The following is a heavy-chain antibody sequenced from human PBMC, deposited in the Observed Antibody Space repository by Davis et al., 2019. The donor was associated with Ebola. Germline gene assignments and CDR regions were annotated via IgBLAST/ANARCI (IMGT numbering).Heavy chain of an antibody. CDR3: AREKLGTVDY. D-gene: IGHD7-27*01. J-gene: IGHJ4*02. CDR2: ISAYNYNT. Sequence: ASVKVSCKASGYTFTNFAITWVRQAPGQGLEWMGWISAYNYNTNYAQKFQGRVTMTTDTSTTTAYMQLRNLRSDDTAVYYCAREKLGTVDYWGQGTLVTVSS. CDR1: GYTFTNFA. V-gene: IGHV1-18*01.